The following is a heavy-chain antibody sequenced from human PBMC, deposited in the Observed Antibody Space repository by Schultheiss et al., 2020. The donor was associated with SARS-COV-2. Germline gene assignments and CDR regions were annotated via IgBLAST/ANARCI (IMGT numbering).Heavy chain of an antibody. CDR3: AIPILAYYYYYYMDV. CDR2: ISYDGSNK. D-gene: IGHD2-8*02. CDR1: GFTFSSYG. Sequence: GESLKISCAASGFTFSSYGMHWVRQAPGKGLEWVAVISYDGSNKYYADSVKGRFTISRDNSKNTLYLQMNSLRAEDTAVYYCAIPILAYYYYYYMDVWGKGTTVTVSS. J-gene: IGHJ6*03. V-gene: IGHV3-30*03.